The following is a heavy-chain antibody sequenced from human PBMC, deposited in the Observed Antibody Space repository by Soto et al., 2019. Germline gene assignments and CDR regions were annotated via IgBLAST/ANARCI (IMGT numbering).Heavy chain of an antibody. CDR1: GFTFSSYA. Sequence: EVQLLESGGGLVQPGGSLRLSCAASGFTFSSYAMSWVRQAPGKGLEWVSAISGSGDSTYYADSVKGRFTISRDNSKNTLYLQMNSLRAEDTAVYYCAKGVRIAVARGLYYFDYWGQGTLVTVSS. J-gene: IGHJ4*02. CDR3: AKGVRIAVARGLYYFDY. CDR2: ISGSGDST. V-gene: IGHV3-23*01. D-gene: IGHD6-19*01.